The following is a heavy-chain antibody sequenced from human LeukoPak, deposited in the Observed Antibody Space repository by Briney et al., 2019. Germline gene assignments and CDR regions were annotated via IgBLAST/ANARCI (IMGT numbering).Heavy chain of an antibody. CDR3: ARVQTSAFDI. Sequence: GGSLRLSCAASGFTFSIHSMNWVHQAPGRGLEWVSYITSRSTTKQYADSVKGRFTISRENAKNSLYLQMNSLRDEDTAVYYCARVQTSAFDIWGQGTMVTVSS. CDR2: ITSRSTTK. J-gene: IGHJ3*02. D-gene: IGHD1-1*01. V-gene: IGHV3-48*02. CDR1: GFTFSIHS.